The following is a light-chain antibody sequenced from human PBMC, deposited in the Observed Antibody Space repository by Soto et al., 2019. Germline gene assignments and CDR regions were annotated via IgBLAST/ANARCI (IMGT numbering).Light chain of an antibody. Sequence: DIVLTQSPGTLSLSPGERATLSCRASQSVSSNHLAWYQQKPGQAPRLPIYGGSSRATGIPVRFSGSGSETDFTLTITRLEPEDFAVYYCQQYSSSRTFGQGTKVDIK. CDR2: GGS. CDR1: QSVSSNH. V-gene: IGKV3-20*01. CDR3: QQYSSSRT. J-gene: IGKJ1*01.